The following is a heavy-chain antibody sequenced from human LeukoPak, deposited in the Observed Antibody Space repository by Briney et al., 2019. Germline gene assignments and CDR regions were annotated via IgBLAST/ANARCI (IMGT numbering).Heavy chain of an antibody. V-gene: IGHV3-23*01. Sequence: GGSLRLSCAASGFTFSSFAMSWVRQAPGKGLEWVTGISGSSTSTYDGDSVKGRFTITRDNSRNTLYLQISSLRADDTAVYYCTKEATYNIFSPFNCGGQGTLVTV. CDR3: TKEATYNIFSPFNC. J-gene: IGHJ4*02. D-gene: IGHD3-9*01. CDR1: GFTFSSFA. CDR2: ISGSSTST.